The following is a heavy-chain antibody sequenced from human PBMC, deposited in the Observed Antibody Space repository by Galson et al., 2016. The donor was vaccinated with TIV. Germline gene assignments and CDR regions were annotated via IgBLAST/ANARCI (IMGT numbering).Heavy chain of an antibody. CDR2: VYYTGGT. Sequence: ETLSLTCTVSGGSMSSYYWSWIRQPPGKGLEWIGSVYYTGGTYYNPSLRSRVTVSLDTSNNQFFLKLSSVTAADTAVYYCTREIAGTTVHSWGQGALVTVSS. CDR1: GGSMSSYY. CDR3: TREIAGTTVHS. J-gene: IGHJ4*02. D-gene: IGHD1-7*01. V-gene: IGHV4-59*04.